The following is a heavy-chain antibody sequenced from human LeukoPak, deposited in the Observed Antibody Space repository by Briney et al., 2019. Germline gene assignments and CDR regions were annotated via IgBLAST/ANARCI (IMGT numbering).Heavy chain of an antibody. CDR3: ARGRGYSGYTPGGYFDY. Sequence: SETLSLTCAVYGGSFSGYYWSWIRQPPGKGLEWIGEINHSGSTNYNPSLKSRVTISVDTSKNQFSLKLSSVTAADTAVYYCARGRGYSGYTPGGYFDYWGQGTLVTVSS. CDR1: GGSFSGYY. CDR2: INHSGST. J-gene: IGHJ4*02. D-gene: IGHD5-12*01. V-gene: IGHV4-34*01.